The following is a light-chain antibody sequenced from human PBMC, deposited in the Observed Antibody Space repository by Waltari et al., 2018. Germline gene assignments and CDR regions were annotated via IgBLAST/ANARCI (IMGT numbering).Light chain of an antibody. J-gene: IGLJ2*01. Sequence: QSALTQPASASGSPGQSITISCTGTSSDVGGYKYVSWYQHHPGKAPKLMIFAVTRWPSGVSKRFSGSKCGNTAALTISGLQAEDEADYYCSSYTSTSAIVFGGGTKVTVL. CDR1: SSDVGGYKY. V-gene: IGLV2-14*03. CDR3: SSYTSTSAIV. CDR2: AVT.